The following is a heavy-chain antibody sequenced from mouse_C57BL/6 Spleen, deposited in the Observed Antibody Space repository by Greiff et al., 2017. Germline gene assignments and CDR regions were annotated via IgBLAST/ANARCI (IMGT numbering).Heavy chain of an antibody. CDR3: ARCYYYGSSYYAMDY. CDR1: GFSLTSYG. J-gene: IGHJ4*01. D-gene: IGHD1-1*01. Sequence: VKLVESGPGLVAPSQSLSITCTVSGFSLTSYGVHWVRQPPGKGLEWLVVIWSDGSTTYNSALKSRLSISKDNSKSQVFLKMNSLQTDDTAMYYCARCYYYGSSYYAMDYWGQGTSVTVSS. CDR2: IWSDGST. V-gene: IGHV2-6*03.